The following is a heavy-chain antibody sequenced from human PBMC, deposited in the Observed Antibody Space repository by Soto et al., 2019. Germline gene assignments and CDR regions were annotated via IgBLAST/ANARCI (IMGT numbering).Heavy chain of an antibody. CDR3: AKTETFNGYYNAFDY. D-gene: IGHD3-9*01. V-gene: IGHV3-23*01. CDR2: ISGGGGST. J-gene: IGHJ4*02. Sequence: VQLSESGGGLVQPGGSLRLSCAASGFSFAGYALTWVRLAPGKGLEWVASISGGGGSTYYADSVKGRFSISRDNSNRMVYLQMGSLTAGDTADYYCAKTETFNGYYNAFDYWGQGTRVTVSS. CDR1: GFSFAGYA.